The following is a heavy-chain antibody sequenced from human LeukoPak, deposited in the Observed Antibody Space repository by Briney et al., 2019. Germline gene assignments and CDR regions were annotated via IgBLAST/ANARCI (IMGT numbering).Heavy chain of an antibody. V-gene: IGHV1-18*04. Sequence: ASVKVSCKASGYTFTGYYMHWVRQAPGQGLEWMGWISAYNGNTNYAQKLQGRVTMTTDTSTSTAYMELRSLRSDDTAVYYCARVSYIVVDSGDDWGQGTLVTVSS. CDR1: GYTFTGYY. CDR3: ARVSYIVVDSGDD. D-gene: IGHD2-2*01. J-gene: IGHJ4*02. CDR2: ISAYNGNT.